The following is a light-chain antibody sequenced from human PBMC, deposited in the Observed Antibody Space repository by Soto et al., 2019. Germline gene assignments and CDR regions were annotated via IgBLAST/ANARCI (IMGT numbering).Light chain of an antibody. Sequence: EIVLTQSPATLSSFPGDRVTLSCRASQYINTRLAWYQHRPGQSPRLLIYQTSLRAAGIPARFSASGSGTDFTLTISDVQPEDFALYCCHQRQSWPRTFGQGTKVAIK. CDR3: HQRQSWPRT. V-gene: IGKV3-11*01. CDR1: QYINTR. J-gene: IGKJ1*01. CDR2: QTS.